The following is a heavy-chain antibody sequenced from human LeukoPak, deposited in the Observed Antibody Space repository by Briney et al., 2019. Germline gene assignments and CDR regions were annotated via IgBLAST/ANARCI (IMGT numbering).Heavy chain of an antibody. J-gene: IGHJ4*02. CDR3: ARVGQWLVKPWYYFDY. V-gene: IGHV3-21*01. Sequence: PGGSLRLSCAASGFTFSSYSMNWVRHAPGKGLEWVSSISSSSSYIYYADSVKGRFTISRDNAKNSLYLQMNSLRAEDTAVYYCARVGQWLVKPWYYFDYWGQGTLVTVSS. D-gene: IGHD6-19*01. CDR2: ISSSSSYI. CDR1: GFTFSSYS.